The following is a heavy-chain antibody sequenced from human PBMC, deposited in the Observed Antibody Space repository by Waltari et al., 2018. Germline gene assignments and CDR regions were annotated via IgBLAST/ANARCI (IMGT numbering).Heavy chain of an antibody. Sequence: QLQLQESGPGLVKPSATLSLTCTVSGGPISVTNYYWGWIRQPPGKGLEWIVNIYYSGSTYYNPSLNSRVTISVDTSKNQFSLNLNSVTAADTAVYYCARLPRYDYWTWGPGTLVTVSS. CDR3: ARLPRYDYWT. V-gene: IGHV4-39*01. CDR1: GGPISVTNYY. CDR2: IYYSGST. J-gene: IGHJ5*02. D-gene: IGHD3-3*01.